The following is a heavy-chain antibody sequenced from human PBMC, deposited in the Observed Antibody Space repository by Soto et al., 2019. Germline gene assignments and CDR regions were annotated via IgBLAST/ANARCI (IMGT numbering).Heavy chain of an antibody. J-gene: IGHJ5*02. CDR1: GFTFRTYG. CDR2: ISGSGDTT. CDR3: AKDRGVAPAGGFTWFDP. V-gene: IGHV3-23*01. Sequence: GGSLRLSCAASGFTFRTYGMNWVRQAPGKGLEWVAGISGSGDTTYYADSVKGRFTISRDNSKSTLYVHMSNGRADDTAVYHCAKDRGVAPAGGFTWFDPWGQGAQVTVSS. D-gene: IGHD2-8*01.